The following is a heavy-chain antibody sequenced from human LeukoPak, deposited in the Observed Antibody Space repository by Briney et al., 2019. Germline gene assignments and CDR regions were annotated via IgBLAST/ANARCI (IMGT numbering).Heavy chain of an antibody. Sequence: GGSLRPSCAASGFTFSSYWMSWVRQAPGKGLEWVANIKQDGSEKYYVDSVKGRFTISRDNAKNSLYLQMNSLRAEDTAVYYCARVLPPRYTDEYYFDYWGQGTLVTVSS. CDR3: ARVLPPRYTDEYYFDY. J-gene: IGHJ4*02. CDR2: IKQDGSEK. V-gene: IGHV3-7*01. D-gene: IGHD2-2*02. CDR1: GFTFSSYW.